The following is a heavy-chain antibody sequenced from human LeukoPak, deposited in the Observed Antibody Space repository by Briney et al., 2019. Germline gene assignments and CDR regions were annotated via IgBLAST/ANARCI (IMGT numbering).Heavy chain of an antibody. Sequence: ASVKVSCKVSGYTLTELSMHLVRQAPGKRVEWMGGFDPEDGETIYAQKFQGRVTMTEDTSTDTAYMELSSLRSEDTAVYYCATDPLLGTGSTWGQGTLVTVSS. CDR3: ATDPLLGTGST. CDR1: GYTLTELS. V-gene: IGHV1-24*01. D-gene: IGHD3/OR15-3a*01. CDR2: FDPEDGET. J-gene: IGHJ5*02.